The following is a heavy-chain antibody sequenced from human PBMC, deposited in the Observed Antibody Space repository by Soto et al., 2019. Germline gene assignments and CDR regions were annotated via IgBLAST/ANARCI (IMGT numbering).Heavy chain of an antibody. CDR3: ATADGQQWLISPLDN. CDR1: GFNFKKFA. D-gene: IGHD6-19*01. Sequence: EVQLLESGGCVVQPGGSLRLSCVASGFNFKKFAMAWVRQAAGEGLERVSGLSCCGGSASYADSVKGRLSIARDDSKITASLQLNSLRVEDTAQYYCATADGQQWLISPLDNWGQGTLFTV. V-gene: IGHV3-23*01. CDR2: LSCCGGSA. J-gene: IGHJ4*02.